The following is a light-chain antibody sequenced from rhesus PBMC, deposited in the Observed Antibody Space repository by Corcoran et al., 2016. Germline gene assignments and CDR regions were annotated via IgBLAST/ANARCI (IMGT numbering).Light chain of an antibody. CDR3: QQHNSYPYS. Sequence: DIQMTQSPSSLSASVGDTVTITCQASQGISKYLAWYQQTPGKAPKLLIYDASTLQSGVPSRFSGSGSGTEFPLTISSLQTEDFATYYCQQHNSYPYSFGQGTKVEIK. J-gene: IGKJ2*01. CDR2: DAS. CDR1: QGISKY. V-gene: IGKV1-25*01.